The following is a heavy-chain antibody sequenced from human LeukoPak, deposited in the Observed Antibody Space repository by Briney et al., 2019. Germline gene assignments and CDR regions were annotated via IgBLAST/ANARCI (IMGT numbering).Heavy chain of an antibody. Sequence: PGGSLRLSCAASGFTFSNYAVHWVRQAPGKGLEWVAVIAYDGNNKHYADSVKGRFTISRDNSKNTLYLQMNSLRAEDTAVYYCARDTHLELTYCSSSSCYRNWFDPWGQGTLVTVSS. CDR3: ARDTHLELTYCSSSSCYRNWFDP. J-gene: IGHJ5*02. CDR2: IAYDGNNK. V-gene: IGHV3-30*04. CDR1: GFTFSNYA. D-gene: IGHD2-2*01.